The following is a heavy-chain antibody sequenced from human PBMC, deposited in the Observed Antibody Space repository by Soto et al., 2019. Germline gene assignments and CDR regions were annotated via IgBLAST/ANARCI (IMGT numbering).Heavy chain of an antibody. J-gene: IGHJ4*02. V-gene: IGHV1-46*01. Sequence: ASVKVSCKASGYTFTSYYMHWVRQAPGQGLEWMGIMNPSGGSTSYAPRFQGRVTMTRDTSTSTVYMELSSLTSEDTAVYYCARDHLDRYYYDSSGYYPPDYWGQGTLVTVSS. CDR3: ARDHLDRYYYDSSGYYPPDY. CDR1: GYTFTSYY. CDR2: MNPSGGST. D-gene: IGHD3-22*01.